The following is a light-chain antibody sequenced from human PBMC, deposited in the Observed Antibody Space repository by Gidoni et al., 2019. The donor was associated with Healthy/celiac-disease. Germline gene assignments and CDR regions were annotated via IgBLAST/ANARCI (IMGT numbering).Light chain of an antibody. CDR3: QQYGSSPYT. V-gene: IGKV3D-20*01. CDR2: DAS. CDR1: QSVSSSY. J-gene: IGKJ2*01. Sequence: EIVLTQSPATLSLSPGERATLPCVASQSVSSSYLAWYQQKPGLAPRLLIYDASSRATGIPDRFSGSGSGTDFTLTISRLEPEDFAVYYCQQYGSSPYTFGQGTKLEIK.